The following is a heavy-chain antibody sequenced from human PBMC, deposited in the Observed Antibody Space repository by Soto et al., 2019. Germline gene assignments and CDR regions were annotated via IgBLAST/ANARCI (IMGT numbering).Heavy chain of an antibody. J-gene: IGHJ4*02. V-gene: IGHV5-51*01. D-gene: IGHD1-26*01. Sequence: PGGSLKISCKGSGYSFTSYWIGWVRQMPGKGLEWMGIIYTGDSDTRYSPSFQGQVTISADKSISTAYLQWSSLKASDTALYYCARHTWSSGSPAAFDYWGQGTLVTVSS. CDR2: IYTGDSDT. CDR3: ARHTWSSGSPAAFDY. CDR1: GYSFTSYW.